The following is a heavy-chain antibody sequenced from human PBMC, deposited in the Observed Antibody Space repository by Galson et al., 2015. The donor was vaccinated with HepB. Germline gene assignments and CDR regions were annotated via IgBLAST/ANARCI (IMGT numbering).Heavy chain of an antibody. Sequence: SLRLSCAASRFIFSNYAMHWVRQAPGKGLEWVVVISYDGNTKYYADSVKGRFTISRDNSKNTLYLQMNSLRDEDTSVYYCAKSGCINTICPQRNNYYYYYMDVWGNGTTVTVSS. V-gene: IGHV3-30*18. D-gene: IGHD2-2*01. CDR1: RFIFSNYA. J-gene: IGHJ6*03. CDR2: ISYDGNTK. CDR3: AKSGCINTICPQRNNYYYYYMDV.